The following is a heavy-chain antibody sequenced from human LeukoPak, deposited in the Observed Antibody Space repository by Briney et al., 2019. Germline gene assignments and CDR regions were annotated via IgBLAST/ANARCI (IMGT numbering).Heavy chain of an antibody. J-gene: IGHJ4*02. CDR3: VKEGYYGWGSSPTFYFDY. Sequence: GGSLRLSCEASGFTVSSTHMVWVRQAPGKGLEWVSVTYTGGNSYYAGSVQGRFIISRDISKNTVFLQMNRLRPEDTAVYYCVKEGYYGWGSSPTFYFDYWGQGTRVTVSS. D-gene: IGHD3-10*01. V-gene: IGHV3-53*05. CDR1: GFTVSSTH. CDR2: TYTGGNS.